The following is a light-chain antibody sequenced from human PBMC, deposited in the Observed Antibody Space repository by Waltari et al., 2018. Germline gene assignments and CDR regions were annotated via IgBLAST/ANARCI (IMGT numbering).Light chain of an antibody. J-gene: IGLJ2*01. CDR1: SSNIGSNY. CDR3: AAWDDSLSAHVV. V-gene: IGLV1-47*01. CDR2: RNN. Sequence: QSVLTQPPSASGTPGQRVTISCYGSSSNIGSNYVYWYQQLPGTAPKLLIYRNNQRPSGVPGRFSGSKSGTSASLAIRGLRSEDEADYYGAAWDDSLSAHVVFGGGTKLTVL.